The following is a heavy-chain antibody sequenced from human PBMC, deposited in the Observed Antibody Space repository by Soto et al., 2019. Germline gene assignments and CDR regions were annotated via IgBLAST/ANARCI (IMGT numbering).Heavy chain of an antibody. V-gene: IGHV3-30*03. CDR1: GFTFSSYG. CDR3: AIGGDYVGYFDL. J-gene: IGHJ2*01. CDR2: ISYDGSNK. Sequence: QVQLVESGGGVVQPGRSLRLSCAASGFTFSSYGMHWVRQAPGKGLEWVAVISYDGSNKYYADSVKGRFTISRDNSKNTLYLQMNSLRAEDTAVYYCAIGGDYVGYFDLWGRGTLVTVSS. D-gene: IGHD4-17*01.